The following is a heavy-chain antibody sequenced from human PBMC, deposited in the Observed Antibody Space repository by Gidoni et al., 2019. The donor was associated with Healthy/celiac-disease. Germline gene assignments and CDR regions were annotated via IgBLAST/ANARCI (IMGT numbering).Heavy chain of an antibody. CDR2: INPNSGGT. CDR3: ARVGGAENYYGSGSYSDFQH. D-gene: IGHD3-10*01. V-gene: IGHV1-2*04. Sequence: QVQLVQSGAEVKKPGASEKVSCKASGYTFTGYYMHWVRQAPGQGLEWMGWINPNSGGTNYAQKFQGWGTMTRDTSISTAYMELSRLRSDDTAVYYCARVGGAENYYGSGSYSDFQHWGQGTLVTVSS. J-gene: IGHJ1*01. CDR1: GYTFTGYY.